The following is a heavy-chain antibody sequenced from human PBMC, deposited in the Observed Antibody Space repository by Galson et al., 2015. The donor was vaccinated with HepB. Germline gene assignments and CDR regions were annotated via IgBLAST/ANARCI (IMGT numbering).Heavy chain of an antibody. CDR1: GFTFSSYS. CDR3: AKLIVATTTEEWGYYYYGMDV. V-gene: IGHV3-21*01. CDR2: ISSSSSYI. Sequence: SLRLSCAASGFTFSSYSMNWVRQAPGKGLEWVSSISSSSSYIYYADSVKGRFTISRDNAKNSLYLQMNSLRAEDTAVYYCAKLIVATTTEEWGYYYYGMDVWGQGTTVTVSS. D-gene: IGHD5-12*01. J-gene: IGHJ6*02.